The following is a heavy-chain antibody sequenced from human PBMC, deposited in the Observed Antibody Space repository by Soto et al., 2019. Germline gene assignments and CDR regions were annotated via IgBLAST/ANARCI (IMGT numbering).Heavy chain of an antibody. D-gene: IGHD6-13*01. CDR3: AGGAAADYFDY. CDR1: SGSFRTYY. CDR2: IYSTGST. Sequence: SETLSLTCTVSSGSFRTYYWSWIRQPAGKGLGWIGRIYSTGSTLYNPSLKSRITMSVDTSKNQFSLRLSSVTAADTAVYYCAGGAAADYFDYWGQGTVVTVSS. V-gene: IGHV4-4*07. J-gene: IGHJ4*02.